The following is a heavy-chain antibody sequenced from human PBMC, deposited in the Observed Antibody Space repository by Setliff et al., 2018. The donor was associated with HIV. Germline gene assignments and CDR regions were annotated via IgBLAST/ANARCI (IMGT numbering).Heavy chain of an antibody. V-gene: IGHV4-59*03. CDR3: ARKHLFNVFDY. J-gene: IGHJ4*02. CDR2: VYYSGTT. CDR1: GGSISTYY. Sequence: TETLSLTCTVSGGSISTYYWSWIRQPPGKGLEWIGYVYYSGTTNYNPSLKSRVTISVDTAKNQFPLSLNSVTAADTAVYSCARKHLFNVFDYWGQGTLVTVSS.